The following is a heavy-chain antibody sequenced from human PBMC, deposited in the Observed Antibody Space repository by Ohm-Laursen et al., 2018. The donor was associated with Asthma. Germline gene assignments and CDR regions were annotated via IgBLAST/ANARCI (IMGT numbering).Heavy chain of an antibody. V-gene: IGHV4-30-2*01. CDR2: INHSGST. CDR3: ARDDCTGGVCYGRPYYYYGMDV. CDR1: GGSISSGGYY. J-gene: IGHJ6*02. Sequence: SQTLSLTCTVSGGSISSGGYYWSWIRQPPGKGLEWIGEINHSGSTNYNPSLKSRVTIPVDPSMNQFSLKLSSVTAADTAVYYCARDDCTGGVCYGRPYYYYGMDVWGQGTTVTVSS. D-gene: IGHD2-8*02.